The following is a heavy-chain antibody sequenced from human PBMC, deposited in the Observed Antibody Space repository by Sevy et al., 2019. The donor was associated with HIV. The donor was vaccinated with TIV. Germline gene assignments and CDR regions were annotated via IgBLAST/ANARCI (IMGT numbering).Heavy chain of an antibody. J-gene: IGHJ4*02. CDR1: GFTFSSYA. Sequence: GGSLRLSCAASGFTFSSYAMSWVRQAPGKGLEWVSAISGSGGSTYYADSVKGRFTISRANSKNTLYLQMNSLRAEDTAVYYCAKVPKCYGDYGGINFDYWGQGTLVTVSS. V-gene: IGHV3-23*01. D-gene: IGHD4-17*01. CDR3: AKVPKCYGDYGGINFDY. CDR2: ISGSGGST.